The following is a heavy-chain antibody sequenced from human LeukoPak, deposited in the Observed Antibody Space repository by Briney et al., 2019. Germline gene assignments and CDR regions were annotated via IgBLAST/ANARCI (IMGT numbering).Heavy chain of an antibody. J-gene: IGHJ4*02. CDR3: AKVTWSSSGSDY. V-gene: IGHV3-23*01. Sequence: PGGSLRLSCAASGFTFRSYDMIWVRQAPGKGLEWVSGINKSGGGTYYADSVKGRFTMSRDNSKNTLFLQMNSLRAEDTAVYYCAKVTWSSSGSDYWGQGTLVTVSS. CDR2: INKSGGGT. D-gene: IGHD6-19*01. CDR1: GFTFRSYD.